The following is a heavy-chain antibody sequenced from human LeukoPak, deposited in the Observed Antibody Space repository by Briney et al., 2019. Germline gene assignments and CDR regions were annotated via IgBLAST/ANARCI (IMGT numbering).Heavy chain of an antibody. CDR2: INPSGGST. Sequence: GASGKVSCKASGYTFTGYYMHCVRQAPGQGLEWMGIINPSGGSTSYAQKFQGRVTMTRDTSTSTVYMELSSLRSEDTAVYYCAREEGAMNFDYWGQGTLVTVSS. CDR3: AREEGAMNFDY. D-gene: IGHD1-26*01. CDR1: GYTFTGYY. J-gene: IGHJ4*02. V-gene: IGHV1-46*01.